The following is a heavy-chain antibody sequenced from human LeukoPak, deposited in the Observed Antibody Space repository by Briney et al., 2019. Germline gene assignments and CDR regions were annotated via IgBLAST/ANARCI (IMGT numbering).Heavy chain of an antibody. CDR2: ISSSGSYI. CDR3: ARGGVVTVATDY. Sequence: PGGSLRLSCAASGFTFSSYSMNWVRQAPGKGLEWGSSISSSGSYIYYADSVKGRFTISRDNAKNSLYLQMNSLRAEDTAVYYCARGGVVTVATDYWGQGTLVTVSS. J-gene: IGHJ4*02. CDR1: GFTFSSYS. D-gene: IGHD3-3*01. V-gene: IGHV3-21*01.